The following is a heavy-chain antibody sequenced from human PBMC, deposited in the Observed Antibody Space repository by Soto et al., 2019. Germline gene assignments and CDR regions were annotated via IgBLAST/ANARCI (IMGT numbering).Heavy chain of an antibody. D-gene: IGHD2-21*02. CDR1: GFTFSSYE. V-gene: IGHV3-48*03. J-gene: IGHJ4*02. Sequence: PGGSLRLSCAASGFTFSSYEMNWVRQAPGKGLEWVSYISSSGSTIYYADSVKGRFTISRDNAKNSLYLQMNSLRAEDTAVYYCARVPPTQHIVVVTAPDYWGQGTLVTVSS. CDR2: ISSSGSTI. CDR3: ARVPPTQHIVVVTAPDY.